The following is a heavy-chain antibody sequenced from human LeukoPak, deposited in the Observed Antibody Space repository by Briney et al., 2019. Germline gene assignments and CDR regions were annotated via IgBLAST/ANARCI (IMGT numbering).Heavy chain of an antibody. Sequence: GGSLRLSCAACGFTFRSYWMHWLRHAPGKGLVWVSRINSDGRTTNYADSVKGRLTISRDNAKNTLYLQMNSVRAEDTAVYYCVRDPRGGTLDYWGQGTLVTVSS. V-gene: IGHV3-74*01. CDR1: GFTFRSYW. D-gene: IGHD3-10*01. CDR2: INSDGRTT. J-gene: IGHJ4*02. CDR3: VRDPRGGTLDY.